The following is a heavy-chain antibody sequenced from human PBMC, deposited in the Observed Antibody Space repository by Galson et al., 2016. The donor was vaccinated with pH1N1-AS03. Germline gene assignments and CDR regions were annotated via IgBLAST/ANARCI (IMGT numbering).Heavy chain of an antibody. Sequence: SLRLSCAVSGFTVSSNYMTWVRQAPGKGLEWVSLIHAGGSTNYADSVKGRFTISRDNSKNTVFLQMNSLRAEDTAVYYCAKGLCSGAVCHYFDYWGQGTLVTVSS. V-gene: IGHV3-66*01. J-gene: IGHJ4*02. CDR2: IHAGGST. CDR1: GFTVSSNY. D-gene: IGHD2-15*01. CDR3: AKGLCSGAVCHYFDY.